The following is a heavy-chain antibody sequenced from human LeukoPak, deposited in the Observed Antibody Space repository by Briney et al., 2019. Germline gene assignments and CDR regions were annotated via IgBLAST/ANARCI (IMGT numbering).Heavy chain of an antibody. D-gene: IGHD3-22*01. V-gene: IGHV3-7*01. CDR3: ARALNRYHYDSSGYYYAFDP. CDR1: GFTFSSYW. J-gene: IGHJ5*02. CDR2: IKQDGSEK. Sequence: PGGSLILSCAASGFTFSSYWMSWVRQAPGKGLEWVANIKQDGSEKYYVDSVKGRFTISRDNAKNSLYLQMNSLRAEDTAVYYCARALNRYHYDSSGYYYAFDPWGQGTLVTVSS.